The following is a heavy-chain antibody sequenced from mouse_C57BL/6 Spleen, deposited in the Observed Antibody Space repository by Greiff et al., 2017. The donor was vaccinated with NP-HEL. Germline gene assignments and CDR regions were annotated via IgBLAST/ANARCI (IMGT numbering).Heavy chain of an antibody. Sequence: QVQLQQSGAELMKPGASVKLSCKATGYTFTGYWIEWVKQRPGHGLEWIGEILPGSGSTNYNEKFKGKTTFTADTSSNTAYMQLSSLTTEDSAIYYCARGEIYYGNYPPFAYWGQGTLVTVSA. V-gene: IGHV1-9*01. CDR3: ARGEIYYGNYPPFAY. CDR2: ILPGSGST. CDR1: GYTFTGYW. D-gene: IGHD2-1*01. J-gene: IGHJ3*01.